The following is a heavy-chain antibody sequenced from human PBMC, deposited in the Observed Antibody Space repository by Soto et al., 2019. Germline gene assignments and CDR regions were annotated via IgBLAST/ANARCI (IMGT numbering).Heavy chain of an antibody. CDR3: ANSNQGIDY. Sequence: QVQLVESGGGVVQPGRSLRLSCAASGFTFSSYGMHWVRQAPGKGLEWVAVISYDGSNKYYGDSVKGRFTISRDNSKNTVYLQMNSLRAEDTAVYYCANSNQGIDYCGQGTLVTVSS. J-gene: IGHJ4*02. V-gene: IGHV3-30*18. CDR2: ISYDGSNK. CDR1: GFTFSSYG. D-gene: IGHD3-10*01.